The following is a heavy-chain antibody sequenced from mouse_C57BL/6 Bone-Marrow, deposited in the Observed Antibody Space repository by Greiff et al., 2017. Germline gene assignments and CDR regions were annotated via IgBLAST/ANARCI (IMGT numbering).Heavy chain of an antibody. J-gene: IGHJ4*01. V-gene: IGHV14-3*01. CDR2: IDPATGNT. Sequence: EVMLVESVAELVRPGASVKLSCTASGFNIKNTYMHWVKQRPEQGLEWIGRIDPATGNTKYAPKFPGKATITADTSSNTAYLQLSSLTSEDTASYYCARYGYDPYAMDYWGQGTSVTVSS. CDR3: ARYGYDPYAMDY. CDR1: GFNIKNTY. D-gene: IGHD2-2*01.